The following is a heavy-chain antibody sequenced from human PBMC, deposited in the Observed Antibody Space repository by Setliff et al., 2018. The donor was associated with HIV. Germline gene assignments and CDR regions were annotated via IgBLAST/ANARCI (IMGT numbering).Heavy chain of an antibody. CDR3: ARSKGAVAGVDAFDI. J-gene: IGHJ3*02. V-gene: IGHV1-69*10. D-gene: IGHD6-19*01. CDR2: IIPILGIA. CDR1: GGTFSSYA. Sequence: GASVKVSCKASGGTFSSYAISWVRQAPGQGLEWMGGIIPILGIANYAQKFQGRVTITADESASTAYMELCSLRSEDTAVYYCARSKGAVAGVDAFDIWGQGTMVTVSS.